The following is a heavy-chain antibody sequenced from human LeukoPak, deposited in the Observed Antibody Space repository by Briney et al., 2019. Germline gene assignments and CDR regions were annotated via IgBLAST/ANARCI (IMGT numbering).Heavy chain of an antibody. J-gene: IGHJ4*02. D-gene: IGHD3-22*01. CDR3: ARSRWLSDPYFDY. Sequence: SETLSLTCTVSGGSISSSSYYWGWIRQPPGKGLEGIGSIYYRGSTSYNPSLKHRVTIDTSKDQFSLKLISVTAADTAVYYCARSRWLSDPYFDYWGQGTLVTASS. CDR1: GGSISSSSYY. CDR2: IYYRGST. V-gene: IGHV4-39*07.